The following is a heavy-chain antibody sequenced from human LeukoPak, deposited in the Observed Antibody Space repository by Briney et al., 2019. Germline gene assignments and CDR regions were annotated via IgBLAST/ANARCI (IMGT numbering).Heavy chain of an antibody. Sequence: GSLRLSCAASGFTFSSYAMSWVRQAPGKGLEWVSAISGSGGSTYYADSVKGRFTISRDKSKNTLYLQMNSLRAEDTAVYYCAKVVSEGYSSGWLVDYWGQGTLVTVSS. CDR3: AKVVSEGYSSGWLVDY. J-gene: IGHJ4*02. CDR1: GFTFSSYA. V-gene: IGHV3-23*01. CDR2: ISGSGGST. D-gene: IGHD6-19*01.